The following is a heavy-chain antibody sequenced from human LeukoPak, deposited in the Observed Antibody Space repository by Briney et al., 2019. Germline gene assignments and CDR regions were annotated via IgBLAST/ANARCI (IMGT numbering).Heavy chain of an antibody. CDR2: INPNSGGT. CDR3: ARAYYYGSGSRYYYYYMDV. D-gene: IGHD3-10*01. V-gene: IGHV1-2*02. CDR1: GYTFTGYY. J-gene: IGHJ6*03. Sequence: ASVKVSCKASGYTFTGYYMHWVRQAPGQGLEWMGWINPNSGGTNYAQKFQGRVTMTRDTSISTAYMELSRLRSDDTAVYYCARAYYYGSGSRYYYYYMDVWGKGTTVTISS.